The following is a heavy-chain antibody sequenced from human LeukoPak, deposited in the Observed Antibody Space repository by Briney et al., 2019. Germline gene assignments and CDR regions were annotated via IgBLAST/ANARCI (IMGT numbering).Heavy chain of an antibody. J-gene: IGHJ4*02. CDR3: ARDYYDSFDY. Sequence: SETLSLTRTVSGGSISSYYWSWIRQPPGKGLEWIGYIYYSGSTNYNPSLKSRVTISVDTSKNQFSLKLSSVTAADTAVYYCARDYYDSFDYWGQGTLVTVSS. D-gene: IGHD3-22*01. CDR1: GGSISSYY. CDR2: IYYSGST. V-gene: IGHV4-59*01.